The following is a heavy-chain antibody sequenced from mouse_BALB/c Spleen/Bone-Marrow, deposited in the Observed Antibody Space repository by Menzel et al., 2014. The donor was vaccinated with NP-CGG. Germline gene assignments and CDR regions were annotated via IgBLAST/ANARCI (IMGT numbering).Heavy chain of an antibody. V-gene: IGHV1-9*01. CDR3: ARRGYDGAY. Sequence: VQLQQPGAELMKPGASVKISCKATGYTFSSYWIEWVKQRPGHGLEWIGEILPGSGSTNYNEKFKGKATFTADTSSITAYMQLSSLTSEDSAVYYCARRGYDGAYWGQGTLVTVSA. D-gene: IGHD2-14*01. J-gene: IGHJ3*01. CDR1: GYTFSSYW. CDR2: ILPGSGST.